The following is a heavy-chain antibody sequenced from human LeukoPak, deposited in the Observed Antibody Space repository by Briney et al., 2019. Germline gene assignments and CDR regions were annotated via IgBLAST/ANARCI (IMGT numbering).Heavy chain of an antibody. J-gene: IGHJ4*02. CDR2: IYYSGST. V-gene: IGHV4-59*01. Sequence: SETLSLTCTVSGGSISSYHWSWIRQPPGKGLEWIGYIYYSGSTNYNPSLKSRVTISVDTSKNQFSLKLSSVTAADTAVYYCARISVNTAIYYFDYWGQGTLVTVSS. CDR3: ARISVNTAIYYFDY. D-gene: IGHD5-18*01. CDR1: GGSISSYH.